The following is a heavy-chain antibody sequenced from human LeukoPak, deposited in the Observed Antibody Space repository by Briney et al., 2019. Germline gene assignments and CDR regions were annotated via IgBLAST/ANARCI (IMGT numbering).Heavy chain of an antibody. J-gene: IGHJ5*02. CDR1: GFTFSSYG. D-gene: IGHD3-16*01. CDR3: AGGHFHPFDP. Sequence: GGSLRLSCAASGFTFSSYGMHWVRQAPGKGLEWVAFIRYDGSNKYYADSVKGRFTISRDNSKNTLYLQMNSLRAEDTAVYYCAGGHFHPFDPWGQGTLVTVSS. V-gene: IGHV3-30*02. CDR2: IRYDGSNK.